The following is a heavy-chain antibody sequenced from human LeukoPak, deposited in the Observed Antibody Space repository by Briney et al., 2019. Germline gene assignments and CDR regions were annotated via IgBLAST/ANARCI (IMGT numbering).Heavy chain of an antibody. CDR1: GFTFSSYG. CDR2: IRYDGSNK. D-gene: IGHD3-22*01. CDR3: AKAPGRYYDRSGLSDNWFDP. V-gene: IGHV3-30*02. Sequence: GGSLRLTCAASGFTFSSYGMHWVRQAPGKGLERVAFIRYDGSNKYYADSVKGRFTISRDNSKNTLYLQMNSLRAEDTAVYYCAKAPGRYYDRSGLSDNWFDPWGQGTLVTVSS. J-gene: IGHJ5*02.